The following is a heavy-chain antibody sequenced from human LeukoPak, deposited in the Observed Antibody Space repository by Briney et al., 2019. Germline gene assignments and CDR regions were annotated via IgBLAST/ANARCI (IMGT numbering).Heavy chain of an antibody. J-gene: IGHJ6*03. D-gene: IGHD6-13*01. Sequence: PGGSLRLSCAASGFTFSSYAMSWFRQAPGKGLEWVSAISGSGGSTYYADSVKGRFTISRDNSKNTLYLQMNSLRAEDTAVYYCAQNGYSSSWFQYYYYYMDVWGKGTTVTVSS. CDR3: AQNGYSSSWFQYYYYYMDV. V-gene: IGHV3-23*01. CDR2: ISGSGGST. CDR1: GFTFSSYA.